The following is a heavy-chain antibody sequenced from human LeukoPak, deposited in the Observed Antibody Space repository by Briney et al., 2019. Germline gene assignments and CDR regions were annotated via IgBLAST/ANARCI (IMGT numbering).Heavy chain of an antibody. CDR1: GFNFSNNL. J-gene: IGHJ4*02. Sequence: PGRSLRLSCAASGFNFSNNLLHWVRQAPGKGLEWVAVSSFDGTKKYYADSVKGRFVISGDNSKNTLYLQMNSLRAEDTAAYYYARVGNSSGWHDAFGYFDSWGQGVLVTVSS. CDR2: SSFDGTKK. D-gene: IGHD6-19*01. V-gene: IGHV3-30*09. CDR3: ARVGNSSGWHDAFGYFDS.